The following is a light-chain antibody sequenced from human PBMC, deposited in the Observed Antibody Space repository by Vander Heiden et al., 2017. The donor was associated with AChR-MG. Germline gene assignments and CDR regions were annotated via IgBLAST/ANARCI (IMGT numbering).Light chain of an antibody. J-gene: IGLJ2*01. CDR3: QSYDSSLSGYVV. V-gene: IGLV1-40*01. CDR2: GNS. Sequence: QSVLTHPPSVSSAPGQRGPISCTGISSNIGAGYDVSGYQQLPGAAPNLLIYGNSNRPAEVPDRCSGSKSGTSASLAITGLQAEDEADYYCQSYDSSLSGYVVFGGGTKLTVL. CDR1: SSNIGAGYD.